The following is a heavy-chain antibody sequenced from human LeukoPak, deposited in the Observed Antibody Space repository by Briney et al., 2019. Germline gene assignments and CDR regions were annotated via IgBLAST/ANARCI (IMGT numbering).Heavy chain of an antibody. J-gene: IGHJ6*03. V-gene: IGHV3-7*01. CDR3: AREGGYYYGSGGAYYYYYMDV. D-gene: IGHD3-10*01. CDR2: INQDGSEK. CDR1: GFTFSSYW. Sequence: PGGSLRLSCAASGFTFSSYWMSWVRQAPGKGLEWVANINQDGSEKYYVDSVKGRFTISRDNAKNSLYLQMNSLRAEDTAVYYCAREGGYYYGSGGAYYYYYMDVWGKGTTVTISS.